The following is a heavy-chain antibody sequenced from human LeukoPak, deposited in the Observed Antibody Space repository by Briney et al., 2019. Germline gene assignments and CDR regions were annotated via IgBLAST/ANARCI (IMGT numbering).Heavy chain of an antibody. CDR3: ARGMRGIVGATLDY. J-gene: IGHJ4*02. D-gene: IGHD1-26*01. CDR2: IYYNGST. CDR1: GGSISSYY. V-gene: IGHV4-59*12. Sequence: SETLSLTCTVSGGSISSYYWSWIRQPPGKGLEWIGYIYYNGSTNYNPSLKSRVTISVDTSKNQFSLKLSSVTAADTAVYYCARGMRGIVGATLDYWGQGTLVTVSS.